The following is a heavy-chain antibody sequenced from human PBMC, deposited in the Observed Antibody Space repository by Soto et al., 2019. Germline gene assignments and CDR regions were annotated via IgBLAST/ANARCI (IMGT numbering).Heavy chain of an antibody. J-gene: IGHJ6*02. CDR3: AKDTTSSRRGRGMDV. Sequence: GGSLRLSCAASGFTFDDYAMHWVRQAPGKGLEWVSGISWNSGSIGYADSVEGRFTISRDNAKNSLYLQMNSLRAEDTALYYCAKDTTSSRRGRGMDVWGQGTTVTVS. CDR1: GFTFDDYA. V-gene: IGHV3-9*01. CDR2: ISWNSGSI.